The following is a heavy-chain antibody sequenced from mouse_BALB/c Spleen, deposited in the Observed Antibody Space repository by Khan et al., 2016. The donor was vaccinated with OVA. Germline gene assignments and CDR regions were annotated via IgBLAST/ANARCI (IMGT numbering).Heavy chain of an antibody. J-gene: IGHJ3*01. Sequence: QVQLQQSGPGLVQPSQSLSITCTVSGFSLNNYSVHWVRQSPGKGLEWLGVIWSAGSTDYNAAFISRLTISKDNSRSHVLCKMNRLQTNDTAIYYCARRGYDYGRGSLFAYWGQGTLVTVSA. D-gene: IGHD2-4*01. CDR2: IWSAGST. CDR3: ARRGYDYGRGSLFAY. CDR1: GFSLNNYS. V-gene: IGHV2-2*02.